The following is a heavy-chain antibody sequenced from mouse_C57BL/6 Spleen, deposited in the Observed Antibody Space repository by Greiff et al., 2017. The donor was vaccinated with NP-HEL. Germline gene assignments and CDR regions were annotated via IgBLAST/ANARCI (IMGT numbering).Heavy chain of an antibody. CDR2: IHPSDSDT. J-gene: IGHJ4*01. V-gene: IGHV1-74*01. CDR3: AMGDGRYYAMDY. D-gene: IGHD2-3*01. CDR1: GYTFTSYW. Sequence: QVQLQQSGAELVKPGASVKVSCKASGYTFTSYWMHWVKQRPGQGLEWIGRIHPSDSDTNYNQKFKGKATLTVDKSSSTAYMQLSSLTSEDSAVYYCAMGDGRYYAMDYWGQGTSVTVSS.